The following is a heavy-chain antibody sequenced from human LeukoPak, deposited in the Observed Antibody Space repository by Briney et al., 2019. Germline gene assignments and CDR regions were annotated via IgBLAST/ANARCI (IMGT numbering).Heavy chain of an antibody. CDR1: GGSISSSNW. CDR2: IYHSGST. J-gene: IGHJ4*02. D-gene: IGHD1-26*01. V-gene: IGHV4-4*02. CDR3: ARVASSGSYHY. Sequence: SETLSLTCAVSGGSISSSNWWSWVRQPPGKGLEWIGEIYHSGSTNYNPSLKSRVTISVGKSKNQFSLKLSSVTAADTAVYYCARVASSGSYHYWGQGTLVTVSS.